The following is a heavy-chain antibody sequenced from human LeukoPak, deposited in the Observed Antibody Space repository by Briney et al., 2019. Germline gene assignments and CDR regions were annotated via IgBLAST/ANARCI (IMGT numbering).Heavy chain of an antibody. CDR1: GFTFRNYA. CDR2: ISASGGST. J-gene: IGHJ5*02. V-gene: IGHV3-23*01. Sequence: QPGGSLRLSRAASGFTFRNYAMSWVRQAPGKGLEWVSGISASGGSTYYADSVTGRFTISRDSSRNTLYLQMNTLRAEDMAVYYCAKGFEISGSYYPFDPWGQGTLVTVSS. CDR3: AKGFEISGSYYPFDP. D-gene: IGHD3-10*01.